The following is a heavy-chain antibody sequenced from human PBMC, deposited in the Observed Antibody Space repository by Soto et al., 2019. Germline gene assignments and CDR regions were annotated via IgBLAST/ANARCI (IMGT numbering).Heavy chain of an antibody. CDR3: ARGMGSPDY. CDR1: NGSISSYY. J-gene: IGHJ4*02. Sequence: ETLSLTCIVSNGSISSYYWSWIRQPPGKGLEWIGYIYYSGSTNYNPSLKSRVTISVDTSKNQFSLKLTSVTAADTAVYYCARGMGSPDYWGQGTLVTVSS. V-gene: IGHV4-59*01. CDR2: IYYSGST. D-gene: IGHD1-26*01.